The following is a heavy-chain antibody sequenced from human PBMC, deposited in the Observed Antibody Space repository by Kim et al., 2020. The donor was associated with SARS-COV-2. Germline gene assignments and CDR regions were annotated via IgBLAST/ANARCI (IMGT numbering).Heavy chain of an antibody. V-gene: IGHV6-1*01. J-gene: IGHJ4*02. D-gene: IGHD6-13*01. Sequence: YAGSVKIRITINPATSKNQFSLQLNSVTPEDTAVYYCARDKYSSSWSFDYWGQGTLVTVSS. CDR3: ARDKYSSSWSFDY.